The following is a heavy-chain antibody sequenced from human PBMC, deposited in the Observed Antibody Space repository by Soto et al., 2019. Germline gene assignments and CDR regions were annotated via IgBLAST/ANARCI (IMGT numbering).Heavy chain of an antibody. D-gene: IGHD6-13*01. Sequence: ASVKVSCKASGGTFSSYAISWVRQAPGQGFEWMGGIIPIFGTANYAQKFQGRVTITADESTSTAYMELSSLRSEDTAVYYCARDPTLIAAAGTFAFDYWGQGTLVTVSS. CDR1: GGTFSSYA. CDR2: IIPIFGTA. CDR3: ARDPTLIAAAGTFAFDY. V-gene: IGHV1-69*13. J-gene: IGHJ4*02.